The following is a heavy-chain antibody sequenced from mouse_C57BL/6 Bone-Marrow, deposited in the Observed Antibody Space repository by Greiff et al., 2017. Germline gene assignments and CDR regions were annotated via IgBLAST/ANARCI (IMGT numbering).Heavy chain of an antibody. CDR2: ISNLAYSI. CDR1: GFTFSDYG. J-gene: IGHJ3*01. Sequence: EVHLVESGGGLVQPGGSLKLSCAASGFTFSDYGMAWVRQAPRKGPEWVAFISNLAYSIYYADTVTGRFTISRENAKNTLYLEMSSLRSEDTAMYYCARPIYYYGSSPFAYWGQGTLVTVSA. D-gene: IGHD1-1*01. V-gene: IGHV5-15*01. CDR3: ARPIYYYGSSPFAY.